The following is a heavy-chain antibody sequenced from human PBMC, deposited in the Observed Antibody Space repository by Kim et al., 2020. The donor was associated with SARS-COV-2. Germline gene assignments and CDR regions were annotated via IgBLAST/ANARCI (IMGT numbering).Heavy chain of an antibody. D-gene: IGHD7-27*01. CDR3: ARDPTGGPYYFDY. CDR2: ISSSGNYI. V-gene: IGHV3-21*01. J-gene: IGHJ4*02. Sequence: GGSLRLSCEASGFKFSSYNMNWVRQAPGKGLEWVSSISSSGNYIYYADSMKGRFTLSRDNAKNSLYLQLNSLRAEDTAVYYCARDPTGGPYYFDYWGQGT. CDR1: GFKFSSYN.